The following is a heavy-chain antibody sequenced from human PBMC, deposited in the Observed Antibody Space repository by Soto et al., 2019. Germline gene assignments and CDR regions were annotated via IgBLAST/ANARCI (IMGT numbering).Heavy chain of an antibody. D-gene: IGHD5-18*01. Sequence: GGSLRLSCAASGFTFSSYGMHWVRQAPGKGLEWVAVIWYDGSNKYYADSVKGRFTISRDNSKNTLYLQMNSLRAEDTAVYYCARARGYSYGYSVRYYYGMDVWGQGTTVTVS. CDR3: ARARGYSYGYSVRYYYGMDV. V-gene: IGHV3-33*01. CDR2: IWYDGSNK. J-gene: IGHJ6*02. CDR1: GFTFSSYG.